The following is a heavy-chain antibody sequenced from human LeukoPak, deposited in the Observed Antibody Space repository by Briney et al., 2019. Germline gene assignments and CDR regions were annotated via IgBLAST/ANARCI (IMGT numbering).Heavy chain of an antibody. V-gene: IGHV1-2*02. J-gene: IGHJ3*02. CDR3: ATSSGYSSSWGAFDI. CDR1: AYTFTTYY. Sequence: ASVKVSCKASAYTFTTYYMHWVRQAPGQGLEWMGWMHPNSGGTHYEQKFQGRVTMTRDTSISTAYMEVSRLTSDDTAVYYCATSSGYSSSWGAFDIWGQGTMVTVSS. CDR2: MHPNSGGT. D-gene: IGHD6-13*01.